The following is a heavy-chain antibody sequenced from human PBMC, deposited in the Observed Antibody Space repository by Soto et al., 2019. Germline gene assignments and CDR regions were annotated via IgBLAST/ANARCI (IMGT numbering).Heavy chain of an antibody. CDR2: IYYSGST. Sequence: QVQLQESGPGLVKPSETLSLTCTVSGGSVSSGSYYWSWIRQPPGKGLEWIGYIYYSGSTNYNPSLKSRVTISVDTSKNQSSLKLSSVTAADTAVYYCATSGAYDSSGYLFDYWGQGTLVTVSS. CDR3: ATSGAYDSSGYLFDY. D-gene: IGHD3-22*01. V-gene: IGHV4-61*01. CDR1: GGSVSSGSYY. J-gene: IGHJ4*02.